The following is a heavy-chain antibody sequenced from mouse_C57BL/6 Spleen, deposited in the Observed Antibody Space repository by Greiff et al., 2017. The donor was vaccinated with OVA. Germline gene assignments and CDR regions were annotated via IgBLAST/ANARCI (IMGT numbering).Heavy chain of an antibody. V-gene: IGHV1-15*01. J-gene: IGHJ3*01. Sequence: VKLMESGAELVRPGASVTLSCKASGYTFTDYEMHWVKQTPVHGLEWIGAIDPETGGTAYNQKFKGKAILTADKSSSTAYMELRSLTSEDSAVYYCTSGGNDAWFAYWGQGTLVTVSA. CDR2: IDPETGGT. D-gene: IGHD2-2*01. CDR3: TSGGNDAWFAY. CDR1: GYTFTDYE.